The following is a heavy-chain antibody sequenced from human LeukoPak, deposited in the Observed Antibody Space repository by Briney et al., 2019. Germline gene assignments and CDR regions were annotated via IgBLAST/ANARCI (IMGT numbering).Heavy chain of an antibody. CDR2: ISSSGSTI. V-gene: IGHV3-48*03. J-gene: IGHJ4*02. D-gene: IGHD2-2*01. CDR3: ARDLGWGSCSSTSCNTGDY. CDR1: GFTFSSYE. Sequence: GGSLRLSCAASGFTFSSYEMNWVRQAPGKGLEWVSYISSSGSTIYYADSVKGRFTISRDNAKNSLYLQMNSLRAKDTAVYYCARDLGWGSCSSTSCNTGDYWGQGTLVTVSS.